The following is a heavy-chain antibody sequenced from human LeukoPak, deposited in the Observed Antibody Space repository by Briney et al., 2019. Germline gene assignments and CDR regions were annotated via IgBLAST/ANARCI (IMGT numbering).Heavy chain of an antibody. J-gene: IGHJ4*02. D-gene: IGHD2-8*01. CDR1: GGSISNSNW. CDR2: ISLTGLT. Sequence: SETLSLTCGVSGGSISNSNWWSWVRQPPGQGLEWIGEISLTGLTHYNPSLESCVTVSLDKSKNQLSLKLPSVTAADTVVYYCSRENGAFSPFGYWGQGTLVTVLS. CDR3: SRENGAFSPFGY. V-gene: IGHV4-4*02.